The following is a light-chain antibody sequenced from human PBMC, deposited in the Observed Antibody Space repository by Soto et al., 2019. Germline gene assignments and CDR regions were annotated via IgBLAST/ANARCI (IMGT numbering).Light chain of an antibody. CDR2: LGS. V-gene: IGKV2-28*01. CDR3: MQALQFPLT. J-gene: IGKJ4*01. CDR1: QSLLHSNGYNY. Sequence: DIVMTQSPLSLPVTPGEPASISCRSSQSLLHSNGYNYLDWYLQKPGQSPQLLIYLGSNRASGVHDRFSGSGSGTDFTLKISRVEAEDVGVYYCMQALQFPLTFGGGTKVEIK.